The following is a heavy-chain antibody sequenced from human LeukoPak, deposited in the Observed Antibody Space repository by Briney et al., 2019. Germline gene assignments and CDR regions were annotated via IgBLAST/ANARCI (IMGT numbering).Heavy chain of an antibody. CDR1: GFTFSSYW. CDR3: AREDDTGDFDY. CDR2: INQYESEK. V-gene: IGHV3-7*01. J-gene: IGHJ4*02. Sequence: GGSLRLSCAASGFTFSSYWMTWVRQAPGKGLEWVANINQYESEKYYVDSVKGRFTISRDNAKNSLYLQMNSLRAEDTAVYYCAREDDTGDFDYWGQGTLVTVSS. D-gene: IGHD7-27*01.